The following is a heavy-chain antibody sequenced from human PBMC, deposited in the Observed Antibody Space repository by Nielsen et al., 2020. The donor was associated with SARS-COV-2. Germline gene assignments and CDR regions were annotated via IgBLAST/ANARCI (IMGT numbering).Heavy chain of an antibody. CDR1: GFTFDDYA. CDR2: ISWNSGSI. V-gene: IGHV3-9*01. CDR3: AKDKAQWELLYDAFDI. Sequence: GGSLRLSCAASGFTFDDYAMHWVRHAPGKGLEWVSGISWNSGSIGYADSVKGRFTTSRDNAKNSLYLQMNSLRAEDTALYYCAKDKAQWELLYDAFDIWGQGTMVTVSS. J-gene: IGHJ3*02. D-gene: IGHD1-26*01.